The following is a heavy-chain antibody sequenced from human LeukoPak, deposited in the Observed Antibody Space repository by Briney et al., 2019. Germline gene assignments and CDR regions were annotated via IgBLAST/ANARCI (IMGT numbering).Heavy chain of an antibody. CDR1: GYTFTRYA. V-gene: IGHV1-3*01. J-gene: IGHJ6*01. D-gene: IGHD3-16*01. Sequence: GASVKVSCKASGYTFTRYAMHWVRQAPGQRLEWMGWINAGNGNTRYSQKFQGRVTFTRDTSASTAYMEVSSLRSEDTAVYYCARKGVMSWGLDVWGKGPPSPSPQ. CDR2: INAGNGNT. CDR3: ARKGVMSWGLDV.